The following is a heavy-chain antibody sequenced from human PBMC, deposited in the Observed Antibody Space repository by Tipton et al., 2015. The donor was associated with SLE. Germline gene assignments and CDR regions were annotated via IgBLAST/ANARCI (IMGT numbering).Heavy chain of an antibody. Sequence: SLRLSCAASGFTFSDYWRSRVRQAPGKGLEWVARIRQDGRDAYYVDSVKGRFTISRDNPKNALYLQMNSLRAEDTAVYYCARAHIVVALGTTGWFDPWGQGTLVTVSS. J-gene: IGHJ5*02. D-gene: IGHD2-21*01. CDR3: ARAHIVVALGTTGWFDP. CDR2: IRQDGRDA. V-gene: IGHV3-7*01. CDR1: GFTFSDYW.